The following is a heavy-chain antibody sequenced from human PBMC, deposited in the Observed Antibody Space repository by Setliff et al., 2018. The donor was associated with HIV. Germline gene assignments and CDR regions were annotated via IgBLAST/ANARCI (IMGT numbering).Heavy chain of an antibody. CDR1: GDSISSSPNC. CDR2: IFYSGAT. D-gene: IGHD3-10*01. Sequence: PSETLSLTCSVSGDSISSSPNCWGWIRQPPGRGLEWIGSIFYSGATYYTPSIKSRLTISLDTSKNQFSLRLNSVTSADAAVYYCARRLRNTLPGVRGWFDPWGQGTLVTVSS. CDR3: ARRLRNTLPGVRGWFDP. V-gene: IGHV4-39*01. J-gene: IGHJ5*01.